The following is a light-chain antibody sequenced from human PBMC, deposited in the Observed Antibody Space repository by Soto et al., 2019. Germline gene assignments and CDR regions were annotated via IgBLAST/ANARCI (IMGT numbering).Light chain of an antibody. J-gene: IGKJ1*01. Sequence: EIVLTQSPGTLSLSPGERATLSCRASQSVSSRCLAWYQQKPGQAPRLLIYGASSRATGIPDRFSGSGSGTDFTLTISRLEPEDFAVYYCQQYANSPPTFGQGTKVDIK. V-gene: IGKV3-20*01. CDR3: QQYANSPPT. CDR2: GAS. CDR1: QSVSSRC.